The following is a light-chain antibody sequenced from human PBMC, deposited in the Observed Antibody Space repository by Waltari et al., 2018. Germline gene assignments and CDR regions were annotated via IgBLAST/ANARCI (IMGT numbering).Light chain of an antibody. V-gene: IGLV2-23*01. CDR3: CSYAGSRTYV. Sequence: QSALTQPASVSGSPGQSITISCTGTSSDVGSYNFVSWYQHHPGKAPKLMIFEGSRRPSGIANRFSGSKSGTTASRTISGLQAEDEADYYCCSYAGSRTYVFGAGTKVTVL. CDR1: SSDVGSYNF. J-gene: IGLJ1*01. CDR2: EGS.